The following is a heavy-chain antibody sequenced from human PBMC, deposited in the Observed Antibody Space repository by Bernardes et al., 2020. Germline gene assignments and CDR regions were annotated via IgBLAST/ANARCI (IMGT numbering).Heavy chain of an antibody. CDR2: IYYRGST. CDR1: GGSITGYY. J-gene: IGHJ6*03. V-gene: IGHV4-59*01. D-gene: IGHD6-19*01. CDR3: ARDSGHSSLLVYYYMDV. Sequence: SETLSLTCNVSGGSITGYYWSWIRQPPGKGLEWIGYIYYRGSTTYNPSLKSRVTISVDRSKNQFSLKLSSVTAADTAVYYCARDSGHSSLLVYYYMDVWGKGTTVTVSS.